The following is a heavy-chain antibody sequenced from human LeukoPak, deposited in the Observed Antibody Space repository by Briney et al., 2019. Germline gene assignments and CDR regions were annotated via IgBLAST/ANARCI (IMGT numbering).Heavy chain of an antibody. CDR1: GFILSDHY. CDR3: ARGAGPNHSYYYFAMDV. D-gene: IGHD1-14*01. J-gene: IGHJ6*02. V-gene: IGHV3-72*01. Sequence: GGSLRLSCAASGFILSDHYMDWVRQAPGKGLEWVGRIRNKANSYTTEYAASVKGRFTISRDDSKNSLHLQMNSLKTEDTAVYYCARGAGPNHSYYYFAMDVWGQGTTVTVSS. CDR2: IRNKANSYTT.